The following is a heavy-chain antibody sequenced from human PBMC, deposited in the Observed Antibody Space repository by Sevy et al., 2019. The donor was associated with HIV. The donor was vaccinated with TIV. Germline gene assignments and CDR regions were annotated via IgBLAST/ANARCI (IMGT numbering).Heavy chain of an antibody. Sequence: SETLSLTCTVSGGSISSSSYYWGWIRQPPGKGLEWIGSIYYSGSTYYNPSLKSRVTISVDTSKNQFSLKLSSVTAADTAVYYCARETPSMAAVDYWGQGTLVTVSS. CDR3: ARETPSMAAVDY. CDR2: IYYSGST. D-gene: IGHD6-13*01. J-gene: IGHJ4*02. CDR1: GGSISSSSYY. V-gene: IGHV4-39*02.